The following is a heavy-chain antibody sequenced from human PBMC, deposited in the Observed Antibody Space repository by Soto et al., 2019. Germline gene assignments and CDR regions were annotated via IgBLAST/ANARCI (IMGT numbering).Heavy chain of an antibody. CDR2: IIPILGRA. V-gene: IGHV1-69*02. D-gene: IGHD3-22*01. CDR3: ASGELDDSRGYYGTNDAFEI. J-gene: IGHJ3*02. CDR1: GGTFSSYT. Sequence: QVQLVHSGAEVKKPGSSVKVSCKASGGTFSSYTISWVRQAPGQGLDWMVRIIPILGRANYAQKCQGRVTITADKATSIAYMELSSLRSEDTAVYYCASGELDDSRGYYGTNDAFEICGQGTMVTVSS.